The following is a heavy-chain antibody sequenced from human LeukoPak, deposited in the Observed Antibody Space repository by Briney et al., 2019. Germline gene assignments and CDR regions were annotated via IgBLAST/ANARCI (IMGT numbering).Heavy chain of an antibody. Sequence: GGSLRLSCAASGFTFSNAWMSWVRQAPGKGLEWVGRIKSKTDGGTTDYAAPVKGRFTISRDDSKNTLYLQMNSLRAEDTAVYYCARDYGGNSYLLYYWGQGTLVTVSS. CDR3: ARDYGGNSYLLYY. D-gene: IGHD4-23*01. J-gene: IGHJ4*02. V-gene: IGHV3-15*01. CDR1: GFTFSNAW. CDR2: IKSKTDGGTT.